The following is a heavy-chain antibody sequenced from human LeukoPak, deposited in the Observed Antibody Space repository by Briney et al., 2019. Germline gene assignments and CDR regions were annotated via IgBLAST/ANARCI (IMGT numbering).Heavy chain of an antibody. Sequence: PSETLSLTCSVSGGPISGYYRSWIRQPPGKGLEWIGYIHNTGRTNYNPSLKSRISTSVDTSKNQFSLKRNSVTAADTAVYYCARKKGGCSGDNCPLGYWGQGTLVTVSS. CDR3: ARKKGGCSGDNCPLGY. D-gene: IGHD2-15*01. V-gene: IGHV4-59*01. CDR2: IHNTGRT. CDR1: GGPISGYY. J-gene: IGHJ4*02.